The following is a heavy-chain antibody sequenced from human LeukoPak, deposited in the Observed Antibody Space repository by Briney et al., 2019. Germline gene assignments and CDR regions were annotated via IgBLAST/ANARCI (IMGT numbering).Heavy chain of an antibody. CDR3: ASGRDYYDSSGYYY. CDR1: GFTFSSYG. Sequence: GGSLRLSCAACGFTFSSYGMSWVRQAPGKGLEGVSSISSSSSYIYYADSVKGRFTISRDNAKNSLYLQMNSLRAEDTAVYYCASGRDYYDSSGYYYWGQGTLVTVSS. V-gene: IGHV3-21*01. J-gene: IGHJ4*02. CDR2: ISSSSSYI. D-gene: IGHD3-22*01.